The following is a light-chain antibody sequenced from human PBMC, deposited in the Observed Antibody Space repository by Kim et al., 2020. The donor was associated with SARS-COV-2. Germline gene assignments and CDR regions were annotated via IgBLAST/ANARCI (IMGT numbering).Light chain of an antibody. V-gene: IGLV1-44*01. CDR3: AAWDDSLNGPV. J-gene: IGLJ2*01. CDR1: RSNSGSNT. Sequence: GQRVTIACSGSRSNSGSNTVTWYQQLPGTAPKLLLYSNNQRPSGVPDRFSGSKSGTSASLAISGLQSEDEADYYCAAWDDSLNGPVFGGGTQLTVL. CDR2: SNN.